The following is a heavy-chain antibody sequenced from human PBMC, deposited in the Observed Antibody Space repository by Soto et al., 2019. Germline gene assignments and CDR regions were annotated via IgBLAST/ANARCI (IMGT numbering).Heavy chain of an antibody. CDR2: IIPIFGTA. CDR3: ARDRFDGVATHVSFGD. D-gene: IGHD5-12*01. V-gene: IGHV1-69*01. J-gene: IGHJ4*02. Sequence: QVQLVQSGAEVKKPGSSVKVSCKASGGTFSSYAISWVRQAPGQGLEWMGGIIPIFGTANYAQKFQGRVTITEDESTSTAYMELSSLRSEDTVVYYCARDRFDGVATHVSFGDWGQGTLVTVSS. CDR1: GGTFSSYA.